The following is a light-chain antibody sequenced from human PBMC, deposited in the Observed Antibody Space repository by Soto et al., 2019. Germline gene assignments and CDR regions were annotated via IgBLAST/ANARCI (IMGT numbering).Light chain of an antibody. V-gene: IGKV3D-15*01. CDR3: QHYVNWPLT. CDR1: QGVSRK. CDR2: EAL. J-gene: IGKJ4*01. Sequence: DIVMTQSPATLSVAPGERVTFSCRASQGVSRKLAWYQHKPGQAPRLLIYEALNRATGIPARFSGSRSGAEFTLTISSLQSEDFAVYYCQHYVNWPLTFGGGTKVDIK.